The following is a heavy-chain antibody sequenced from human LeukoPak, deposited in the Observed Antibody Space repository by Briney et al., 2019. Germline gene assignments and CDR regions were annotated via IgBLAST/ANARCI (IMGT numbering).Heavy chain of an antibody. CDR1: RFTFISYA. D-gene: IGHD1-1*01. V-gene: IGHV3-23*01. Sequence: GGSLRHSCLASRFTFISYAMNWVRPAPWKGVEWVSVINVSGGSTFYADSVKGRFTISRDNSKNTLYLQMSGLRAEDKAVYYCARTVKAAIVGFDGWGQGALVSAS. CDR2: INVSGGST. J-gene: IGHJ4*02. CDR3: ARTVKAAIVGFDG.